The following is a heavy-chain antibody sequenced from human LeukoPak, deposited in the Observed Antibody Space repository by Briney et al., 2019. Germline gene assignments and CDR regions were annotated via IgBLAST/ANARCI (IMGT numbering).Heavy chain of an antibody. CDR1: GGSFSGYY. V-gene: IGHV4-34*01. CDR2: INHSGST. Sequence: PSETLSLTCAAYGGSFSGYYWSWIRQPPGKGLEWIGEINHSGSTNYNPSLKSRVTISVDTSKNQFSLKLSSVTAADTAVYYCARGLHYDFWSGYRTNSDYWGQGTLVTVSS. CDR3: ARGLHYDFWSGYRTNSDY. D-gene: IGHD3-3*01. J-gene: IGHJ4*02.